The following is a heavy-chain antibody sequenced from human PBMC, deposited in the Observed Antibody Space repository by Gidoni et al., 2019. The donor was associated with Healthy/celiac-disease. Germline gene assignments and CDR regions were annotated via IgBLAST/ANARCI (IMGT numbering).Heavy chain of an antibody. CDR1: GFTFSSYA. J-gene: IGHJ3*02. V-gene: IGHV3-23*01. Sequence: EVQLLESGGGLVQPGGSLRLSCAASGFTFSSYAMSWVRQAPGKGLEWVSAISGSGGSTYYADSVKGRFTISRDNSKNTLYLQMNSLRAEDTAVYYCAKDTYYDFWSGYLGAFDIWGQGTMVTVSS. D-gene: IGHD3-3*01. CDR3: AKDTYYDFWSGYLGAFDI. CDR2: ISGSGGST.